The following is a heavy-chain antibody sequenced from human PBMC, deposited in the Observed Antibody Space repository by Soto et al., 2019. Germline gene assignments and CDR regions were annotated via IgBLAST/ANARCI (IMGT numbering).Heavy chain of an antibody. J-gene: IGHJ6*02. Sequence: PSETLSLTCTVSGDSFSNYYWSWIRQPAGKLLECIGRIYPSGTTNYNPSLKSRRTMSTDTSKNQFSLTLRSVTAADTAVYFCARDDFGSAGMDVWGQGTTVTAP. CDR1: GDSFSNYY. V-gene: IGHV4-4*07. CDR2: IYPSGTT. CDR3: ARDDFGSAGMDV. D-gene: IGHD3-10*01.